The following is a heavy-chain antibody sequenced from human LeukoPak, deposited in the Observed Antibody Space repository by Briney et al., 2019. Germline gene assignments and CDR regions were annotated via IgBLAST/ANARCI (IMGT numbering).Heavy chain of an antibody. V-gene: IGHV3-7*01. CDR2: IKQDGSEK. D-gene: IGHD3-3*01. CDR3: ARAPRGFWSGYSPYYFDY. J-gene: IGHJ4*02. CDR1: GFTFSSYW. Sequence: GGSLRLSCAASGFTFSSYWMGWVRQAPGKGLEWVANIKQDGSEKYYVDSVKGRFTISRDNAKSSLYLQMNSLRAEDTAVYYCARAPRGFWSGYSPYYFDYWGQGTLVTVSS.